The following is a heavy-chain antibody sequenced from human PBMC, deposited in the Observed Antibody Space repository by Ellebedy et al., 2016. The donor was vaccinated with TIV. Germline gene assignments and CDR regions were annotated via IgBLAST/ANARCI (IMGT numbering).Heavy chain of an antibody. V-gene: IGHV1-69*06. D-gene: IGHD3-10*01. CDR3: ARDPRNLFTYGSGSPNTEYYFDY. CDR1: GYTFTSYG. J-gene: IGHJ4*02. CDR2: IIPIFGTA. Sequence: SVKVSXXASGYTFTSYGISWVRQAPGQGLEWMGGIIPIFGTANYAQKFQGRVTITADKSTSTAYMELRSLRSDDTAVYYCARDPRNLFTYGSGSPNTEYYFDYWGQGTLVTVSS.